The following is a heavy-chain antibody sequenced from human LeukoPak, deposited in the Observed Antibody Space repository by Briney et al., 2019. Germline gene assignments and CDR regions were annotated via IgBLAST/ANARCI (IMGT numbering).Heavy chain of an antibody. CDR2: ISSSDSTI. CDR1: GFTFSDYY. J-gene: IGHJ4*02. Sequence: GGSLRLSCAASGFTFSDYYMSWIRQAPGKGLEWVSYISSSDSTIYYADSVKGRFTISRDNAKNSLYLQMNSLRAEDTAVYYCARVDAYYDILTGYYYIDYWGQGTLVTVSS. CDR3: ARVDAYYDILTGYYYIDY. D-gene: IGHD3-9*01. V-gene: IGHV3-11*04.